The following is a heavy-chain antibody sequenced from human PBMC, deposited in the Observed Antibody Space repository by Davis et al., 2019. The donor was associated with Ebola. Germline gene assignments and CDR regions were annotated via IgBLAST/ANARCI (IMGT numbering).Heavy chain of an antibody. D-gene: IGHD1-26*01. CDR1: GYSFTSYW. Sequence: PGGSLRLSCKGSGYSFTSYWIGWVRQMPGKGLEWMGIIYPGDSDTRYSPSFQGQVTISADKSISTAYLQWSSLKASDTAMYYCARLVGARITDYFDYWGQGTLVTVSS. CDR3: ARLVGARITDYFDY. CDR2: IYPGDSDT. J-gene: IGHJ4*02. V-gene: IGHV5-51*01.